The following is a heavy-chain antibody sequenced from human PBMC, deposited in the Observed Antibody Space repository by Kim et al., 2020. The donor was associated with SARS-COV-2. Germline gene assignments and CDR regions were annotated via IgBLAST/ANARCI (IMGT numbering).Heavy chain of an antibody. V-gene: IGHV7-4-1*02. CDR3: ARGGGSGTSHAFDI. J-gene: IGHJ3*02. CDR1: GYTFTTYA. Sequence: ASVKVSCKASGYTFTTYAMNWVRQAPGQGLEWMGWINTNTGNPTYAQGFTGRFVFSLDTSVSTAYLQISSLEAEDTAIYYCARGGGSGTSHAFDIWGQGTMATVSS. D-gene: IGHD3-10*01. CDR2: INTNTGNP.